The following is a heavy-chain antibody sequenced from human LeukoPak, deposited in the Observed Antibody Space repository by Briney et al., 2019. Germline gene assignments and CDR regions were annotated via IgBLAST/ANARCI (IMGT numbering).Heavy chain of an antibody. V-gene: IGHV3-11*01. CDR1: GFTFGDYY. D-gene: IGHD5/OR15-5a*01. Sequence: GGSLRLACVASGFTFGDYYMSWIRQAPGKGLEWVSYIISSDTTIYYADSVKGRFTISRDNAKNSLYLQMSSLRAEDTAVYYCAREDNRGVYDDGFDIWGQGTMVTVSS. CDR3: AREDNRGVYDDGFDI. J-gene: IGHJ3*02. CDR2: IISSDTTI.